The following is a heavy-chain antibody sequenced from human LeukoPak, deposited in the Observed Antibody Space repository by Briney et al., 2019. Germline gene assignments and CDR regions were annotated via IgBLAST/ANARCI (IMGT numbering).Heavy chain of an antibody. D-gene: IGHD3-10*01. CDR2: INIDGTAK. V-gene: IGHV3-7*01. Sequence: PGGSLRLSCTASGFTFSTSWMAWVRQTPGRGLEWVANINIDGTAKNHVDSVKGRFTISRDNAKNSLFLQMNSLRGEDSAVYCCARDRGYSTFDYWGQGTQVTVSS. J-gene: IGHJ4*01. CDR3: ARDRGYSTFDY. CDR1: GFTFSTSW.